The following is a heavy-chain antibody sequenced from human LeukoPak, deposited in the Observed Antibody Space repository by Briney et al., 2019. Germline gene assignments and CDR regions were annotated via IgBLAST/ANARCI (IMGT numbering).Heavy chain of an antibody. Sequence: PGGSLRLSCAASGFTVSSNYMNWVRQAPGKGLEWVSVIYSGATTYYADSVKGRFTISRDNSKNTLYLQMNSLRAEDTAVYYCGRDRPSWRGGRCGGFDVWGPGAPVTVSS. V-gene: IGHV3-53*01. CDR1: GFTVSSNY. D-gene: IGHD2-15*01. J-gene: IGHJ6*01. CDR2: IYSGATT. CDR3: GRDRPSWRGGRCGGFDV.